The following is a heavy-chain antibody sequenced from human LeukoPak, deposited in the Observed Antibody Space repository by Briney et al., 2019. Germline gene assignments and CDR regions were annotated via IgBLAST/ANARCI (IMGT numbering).Heavy chain of an antibody. D-gene: IGHD2-8*02. CDR3: ARQNTGRLDY. CDR1: GYTFTDYY. V-gene: IGHV1-2*02. CDR2: INAKSGDT. Sequence: ASVKVSCKASGYTFTDYYMHWVRQAPGQGLEWMGWINAKSGDTKYAQKFQARVTMTRDTSITTTYMEVSRLSSDDTAVYYCARQNTGRLDYWGQGTLVTVSS. J-gene: IGHJ4*02.